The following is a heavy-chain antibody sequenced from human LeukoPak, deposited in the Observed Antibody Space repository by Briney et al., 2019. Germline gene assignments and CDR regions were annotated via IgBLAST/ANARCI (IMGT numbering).Heavy chain of an antibody. J-gene: IGHJ4*02. CDR3: ASCGGSYSSYYFDY. CDR2: IIPIFGTA. V-gene: IGHV1-69*13. Sequence: ASVNVSFKASGGTFSIYAISWVRQAPGQGLEWMGGIIPIFGTANYAQKFQGRVTITADESTSTAYMELSSLRSEDTAVYYCASCGGSYSSYYFDYWGQGTLVTVSS. D-gene: IGHD1-26*01. CDR1: GGTFSIYA.